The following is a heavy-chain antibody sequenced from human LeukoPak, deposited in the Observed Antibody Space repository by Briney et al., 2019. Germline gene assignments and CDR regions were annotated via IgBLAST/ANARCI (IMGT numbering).Heavy chain of an antibody. CDR1: GFTFSSHA. J-gene: IGHJ4*02. D-gene: IGHD3-9*01. CDR2: ISYDGSNK. Sequence: GGSLRLSCAASGFTFSSHAMHWVRQAPGKGLEWVAVISYDGSNKYYADSVKGRFTISRDSSKNTLYLQMNSLRAEDTAVYYCARDPLRYFDWCPDYWGQGTLVTVSS. V-gene: IGHV3-30-3*01. CDR3: ARDPLRYFDWCPDY.